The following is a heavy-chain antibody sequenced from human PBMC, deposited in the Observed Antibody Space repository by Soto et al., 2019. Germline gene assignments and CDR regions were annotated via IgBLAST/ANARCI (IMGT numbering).Heavy chain of an antibody. Sequence: QVHLVQSGAEVKKPGSSVNVSCKTSGGSFNNYAVSWGRQAPGQGLEWMGGIIPNFDTPNYAQKFQDRVTIIADESTSTVYMELRSLRSNDTALYDWAVAMVREMLICESSGMHVWGQGTTVIVSS. J-gene: IGHJ6*02. D-gene: IGHD3-10*01. CDR3: AVAMVREMLICESSGMHV. CDR1: GGSFNNYA. CDR2: IIPNFDTP. V-gene: IGHV1-69*01.